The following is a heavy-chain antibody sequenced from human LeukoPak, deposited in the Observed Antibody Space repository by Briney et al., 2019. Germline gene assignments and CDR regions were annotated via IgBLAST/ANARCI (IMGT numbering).Heavy chain of an antibody. V-gene: IGHV4-39*01. J-gene: IGHJ6*03. CDR1: GGSISSSSYY. CDR2: IYYSGST. D-gene: IGHD3-9*01. Sequence: SETLSLTCTVSGGSISSSSYYWGWIRQPPGKGLEWIGSIYYSGSTYYNPSLKSRVTISVDTSKNQFSLKLSSVTAADTAVYYCASTKWLLTGYRGFDYYYYMDVWGKGTTVTVSS. CDR3: ASTKWLLTGYRGFDYYYYMDV.